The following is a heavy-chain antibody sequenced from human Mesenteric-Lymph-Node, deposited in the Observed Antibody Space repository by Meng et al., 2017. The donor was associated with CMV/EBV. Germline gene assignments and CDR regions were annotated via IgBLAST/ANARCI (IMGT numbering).Heavy chain of an antibody. Sequence: SCKASGYTFTNYDINWVRQATGQGLEWMGWMNPNSGNTGYAQKFQGRLSLIRDTSISTAYMELSGLTSEDTALYYCVRMEIRGIIVPWGQGTLVTVSS. CDR1: GYTFTNYD. V-gene: IGHV1-8*01. D-gene: IGHD3-10*01. J-gene: IGHJ5*02. CDR2: MNPNSGNT. CDR3: VRMEIRGIIVP.